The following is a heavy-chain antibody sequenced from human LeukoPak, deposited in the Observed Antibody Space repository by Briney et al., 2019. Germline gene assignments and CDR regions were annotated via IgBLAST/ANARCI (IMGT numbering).Heavy chain of an antibody. CDR3: ARVSAGAEVARIHYYHMDV. CDR1: GFAFSTYS. CDR2: ITSGSTYI. J-gene: IGHJ6*03. V-gene: IGHV3-21*01. Sequence: GGSLRLSCAASGFAFSTYSMNWVRQAPGKGLEWVSSITSGSTYIYYADSVKGRFTISRDNAKNSLYLQMNSLRAEDTAVYYCARVSAGAEVARIHYYHMDVWGKGTTVTVSS. D-gene: IGHD5-18*01.